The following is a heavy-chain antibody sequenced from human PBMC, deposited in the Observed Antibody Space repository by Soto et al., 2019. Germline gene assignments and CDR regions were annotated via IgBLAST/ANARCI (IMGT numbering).Heavy chain of an antibody. CDR2: INPNSGGT. D-gene: IGHD2-2*01. Sequence: ASVKVSCKASGYTFTGYYMHWLRQAPGQGLEWMGWINPNSGGTNYAQKFQGRVTMTRDTSISTAYMELSRLRSDDTAVYYCARALGYCSSTSCYPYNWFDPWGQGTLVTVSS. V-gene: IGHV1-2*02. CDR1: GYTFTGYY. J-gene: IGHJ5*02. CDR3: ARALGYCSSTSCYPYNWFDP.